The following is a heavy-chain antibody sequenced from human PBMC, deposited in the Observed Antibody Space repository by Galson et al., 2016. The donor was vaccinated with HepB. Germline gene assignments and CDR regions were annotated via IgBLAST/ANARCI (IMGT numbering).Heavy chain of an antibody. CDR1: GYTFTNSY. CDR3: ARAIGAFSSCDI. CDR2: INPSSGST. Sequence: SVKVSCKASGYTFTNSYMHWVRQAPGQGLEWMGIINPSSGSTSYAQKFQGRVTMTRDTSTRTVYMELRSLRAEDTAVSYGARAIGAFSSCDIWGQGTLVTVSS. J-gene: IGHJ3*02. D-gene: IGHD3-16*01. V-gene: IGHV1-46*03.